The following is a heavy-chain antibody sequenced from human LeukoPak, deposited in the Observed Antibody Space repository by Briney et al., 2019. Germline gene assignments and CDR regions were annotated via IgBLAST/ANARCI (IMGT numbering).Heavy chain of an antibody. CDR1: GGTFSSYA. Sequence: ASVKVSCKASGGTFSSYAISWVRQAPGQGLEWMGGIIPIFGTANYAQKFQGRVTITTDESTSTAYMELSSLRSEDTAVYYCARDGGYDVVVPAARTYDAFDIWGQGTMVTVSS. V-gene: IGHV1-69*05. CDR2: IIPIFGTA. CDR3: ARDGGYDVVVPAARTYDAFDI. J-gene: IGHJ3*02. D-gene: IGHD2-2*01.